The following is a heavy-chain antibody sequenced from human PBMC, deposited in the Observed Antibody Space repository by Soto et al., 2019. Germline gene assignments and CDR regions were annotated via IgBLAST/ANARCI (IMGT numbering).Heavy chain of an antibody. J-gene: IGHJ4*02. V-gene: IGHV4-4*07. Sequence: QVQLQGSGPGQVKPSETLSLTYTVSGDSISDYFYWSWIRQPAGKGLEWIGRIYTDGTTNYNPSLRGRVTLSLDKAKNQFSLRLSSVTAADTAVYYCAREVRGGFTGIFDQWGRGSRVTVSS. CDR1: GDSISDYFY. CDR3: AREVRGGFTGIFDQ. D-gene: IGHD2-15*01. CDR2: IYTDGTT.